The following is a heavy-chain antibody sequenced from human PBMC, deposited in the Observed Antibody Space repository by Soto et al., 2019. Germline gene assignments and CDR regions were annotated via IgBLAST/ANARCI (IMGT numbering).Heavy chain of an antibody. J-gene: IGHJ4*02. Sequence: GGSLRLSCEASGFTFTDYHMSWIRQSPGKGLEWVALISETGSHTAYAESVQGRFIISRDNARPSVFLQMNSLRSEGTALYFCARSLRATSPLTFWGQGTPVTVSS. V-gene: IGHV3-11*06. D-gene: IGHD7-27*01. CDR1: GFTFTDYH. CDR3: ARSLRATSPLTF. CDR2: ISETGSHT.